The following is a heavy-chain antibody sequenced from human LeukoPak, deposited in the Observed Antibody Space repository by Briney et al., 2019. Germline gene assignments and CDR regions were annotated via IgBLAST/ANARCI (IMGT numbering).Heavy chain of an antibody. CDR3: AKDMSTGSSWYGVFQH. D-gene: IGHD6-13*01. CDR2: ISSSSSYI. Sequence: PGGSLRLSCAASGFTFSSYSMNRVRQAPGKGLGWVSSISSSSSYIYYADSVKGRFTISRDNAKNSLYLQMNSLRAEDTAVYYCAKDMSTGSSWYGVFQHWGQGTLVTVSS. V-gene: IGHV3-21*04. CDR1: GFTFSSYS. J-gene: IGHJ1*01.